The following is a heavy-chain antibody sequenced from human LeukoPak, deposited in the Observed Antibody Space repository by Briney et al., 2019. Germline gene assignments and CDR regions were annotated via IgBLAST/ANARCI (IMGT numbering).Heavy chain of an antibody. Sequence: SETLSLTCAVYGGSFSGYYWSWIRQPPGKGLEWIGEINHSGSTNYNPSLKSRVTISVDTSKNQFSLKLSSVTAADTAVYYCARGIAAADYWGQGTLVTVSS. D-gene: IGHD6-13*01. V-gene: IGHV4-34*01. CDR2: INHSGST. CDR3: ARGIAAADY. CDR1: GGSFSGYY. J-gene: IGHJ4*02.